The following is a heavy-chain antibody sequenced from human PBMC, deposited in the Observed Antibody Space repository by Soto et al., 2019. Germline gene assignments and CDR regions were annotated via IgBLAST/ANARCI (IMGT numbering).Heavy chain of an antibody. CDR2: INRDGSVT. V-gene: IGHV3-74*01. J-gene: IGHJ5*02. CDR3: ARQAAKLDP. CDR1: GFIFFTTW. Sequence: GSLTLSCAASGFIFFTTWRHWVRQAAGKGLEWVSRINRDGSVTSYADSVKGRFTISRDNAKNTLYLQMNSLRAEDTAVYYCARQAAKLDPWGQGTLVTVSS.